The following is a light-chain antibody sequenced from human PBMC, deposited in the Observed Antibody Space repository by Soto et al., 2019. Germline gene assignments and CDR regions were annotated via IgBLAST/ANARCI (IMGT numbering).Light chain of an antibody. J-gene: IGKJ5*01. CDR1: QSISSF. V-gene: IGKV1-39*01. CDR3: QQYGGSPRIT. Sequence: GDRVTITCRASQSISSFLNWYQQKPGKAPKVLIYAASRLESGVPSRFSGSGSGTDFTLIINRLEPEDVAIYYCQQYGGSPRITFGQGTRLEIK. CDR2: AAS.